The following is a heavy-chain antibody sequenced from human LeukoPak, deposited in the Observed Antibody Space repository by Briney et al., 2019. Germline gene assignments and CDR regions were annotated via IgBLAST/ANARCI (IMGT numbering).Heavy chain of an antibody. Sequence: SVKVSCKASGGTFSSYAISWVRQAPGQGLEWMGRIIPILGIANYAQKFQGRVTITADKSTSTAYVELSSLRSEDTAVYYCARDQGGDTAMAIDYWGQGTLVTVSS. D-gene: IGHD5-18*01. CDR1: GGTFSSYA. CDR2: IIPILGIA. V-gene: IGHV1-69*04. J-gene: IGHJ4*02. CDR3: ARDQGGDTAMAIDY.